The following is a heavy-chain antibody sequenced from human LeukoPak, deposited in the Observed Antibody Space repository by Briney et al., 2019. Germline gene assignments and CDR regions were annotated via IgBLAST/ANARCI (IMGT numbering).Heavy chain of an antibody. V-gene: IGHV4-39*07. CDR3: ARDSVGPESTSLDY. Sequence: SESLSLTCTVSGGSISSSSYYWGWIRQPPGKGLEWIGSIYYSGSTYYNPSLKSRVTISVDTSKNQFSLKLSSVTAADTAVYYCARDSVGPESTSLDYWGQGTLVTVSS. D-gene: IGHD1-26*01. CDR2: IYYSGST. J-gene: IGHJ4*02. CDR1: GGSISSSSYY.